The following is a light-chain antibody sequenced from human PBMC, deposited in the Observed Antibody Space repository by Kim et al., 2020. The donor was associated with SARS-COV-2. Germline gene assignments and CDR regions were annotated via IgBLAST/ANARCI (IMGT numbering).Light chain of an antibody. CDR3: NSRDSSGNHVV. J-gene: IGLJ2*01. CDR1: SLRNYY. Sequence: LRQKVRITCQGDSLRNYYPSWHQQKPGQAPVLVIYGTNNRPSGIPDRFSGSSSGNTASLTITGAQAEDEADYYCNSRDSSGNHVVFGGGTQLTVL. V-gene: IGLV3-19*01. CDR2: GTN.